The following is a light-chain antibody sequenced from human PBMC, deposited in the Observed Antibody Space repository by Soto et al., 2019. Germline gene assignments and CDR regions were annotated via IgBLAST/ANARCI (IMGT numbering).Light chain of an antibody. CDR1: QTISSW. CDR2: KAS. V-gene: IGKV1-5*03. Sequence: DIQMTQSPSTLSGSVGDRVTITCRASQTISSWFAWYQQKPGKAPNLLIYKASTLNSGVPSRFSRSGSGTEFTLTISSLQPDDFANYYCLHYSSYSEAFGQGTKVEL. CDR3: LHYSSYSEA. J-gene: IGKJ1*01.